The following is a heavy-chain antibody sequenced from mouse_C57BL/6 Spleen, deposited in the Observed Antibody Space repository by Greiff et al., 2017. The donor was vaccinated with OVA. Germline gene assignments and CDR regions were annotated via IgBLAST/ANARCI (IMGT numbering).Heavy chain of an antibody. CDR1: GFTFSDYG. Sequence: EVKLMESGGGLVKPGGSLKLSCAASGFTFSDYGMHWVRQAPEKGLEWVAYISSGSSTIYYADTVKGRFTISRDNAKNTLFLQMTSLRSEDTAMYYCARPGYGYDEWFAYWGQGTLVTVSA. J-gene: IGHJ3*01. D-gene: IGHD2-2*01. CDR2: ISSGSSTI. V-gene: IGHV5-17*01. CDR3: ARPGYGYDEWFAY.